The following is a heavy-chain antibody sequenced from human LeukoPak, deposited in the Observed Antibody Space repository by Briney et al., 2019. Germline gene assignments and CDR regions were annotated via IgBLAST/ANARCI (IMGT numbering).Heavy chain of an antibody. J-gene: IGHJ4*02. CDR2: INPNSGDT. Sequence: ASVKVSCKSSGYTFTAYYMHWVRQAPGQGLEWMGWINPNSGDTNYAQKFQGRVTMTRDTSISTAYMVLSSLISDDTAVYYCARDLGIAVAGTMMPWGQGTLVTVSS. D-gene: IGHD6-19*01. CDR1: GYTFTAYY. CDR3: ARDLGIAVAGTMMP. V-gene: IGHV1-2*02.